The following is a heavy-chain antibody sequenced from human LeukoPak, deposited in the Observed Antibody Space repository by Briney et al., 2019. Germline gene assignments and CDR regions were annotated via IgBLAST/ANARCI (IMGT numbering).Heavy chain of an antibody. D-gene: IGHD3-16*01. Sequence: PGGSLRLSCAASGFTFSSYAMSWVRQAPGKGLEWVSVISGSGGSTYYADSVKGRFTISRDNSKNTLFLQMNSLRAEDTAIYYCANGDYDYVWGTLRKWGQGTLVAVSS. CDR3: ANGDYDYVWGTLRK. J-gene: IGHJ4*02. V-gene: IGHV3-23*01. CDR1: GFTFSSYA. CDR2: ISGSGGST.